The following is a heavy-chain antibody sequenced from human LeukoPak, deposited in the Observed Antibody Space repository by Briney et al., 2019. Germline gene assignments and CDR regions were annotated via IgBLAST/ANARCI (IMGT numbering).Heavy chain of an antibody. D-gene: IGHD2-15*01. Sequence: GGSLRLSCAASGFPFSSYSMNWVRQAPGKGLEWVSSISSSSSFIFYADSVKGRFTISRDNAKNSLFLQMNSLRAEDTAFYYCASKGGFDDWGQGTLVTVSS. V-gene: IGHV3-21*01. J-gene: IGHJ4*02. CDR3: ASKGGFDD. CDR1: GFPFSSYS. CDR2: ISSSSSFI.